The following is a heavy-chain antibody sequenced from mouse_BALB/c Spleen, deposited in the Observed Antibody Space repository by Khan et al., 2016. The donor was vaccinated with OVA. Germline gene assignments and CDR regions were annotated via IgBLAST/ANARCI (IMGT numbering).Heavy chain of an antibody. J-gene: IGHJ4*01. Sequence: VQLKQSGAELVRPGALVKLSCKPSGFNITDYYIHWVKERPEQGLEWIGWIDPENGNTIYDPKFQDKASMTADTSSNTAYLQLSSLTSEDTAVYYCARRDYEAMDYWGQGTSVTVSS. V-gene: IGHV14-1*02. CDR3: ARRDYEAMDY. CDR2: IDPENGNT. CDR1: GFNITDYY. D-gene: IGHD2-4*01.